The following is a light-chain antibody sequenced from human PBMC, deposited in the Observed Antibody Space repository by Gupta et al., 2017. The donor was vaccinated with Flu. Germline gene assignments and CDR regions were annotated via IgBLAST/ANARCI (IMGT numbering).Light chain of an antibody. J-gene: IGLJ3*02. CDR1: STDVGGNDY. Sequence: QSALTQPRPVPGSPGQSVTISCTGSSTDVGGNDYVLWLRQNPGKAPRLMMYDVRQRPSGVPDRFFGSKSGNTASLNISGLRAEDEADYYCCCFTGNYWVFGGGTKLTVL. CDR2: DVR. CDR3: CCFTGNYWV. V-gene: IGLV2-11*01.